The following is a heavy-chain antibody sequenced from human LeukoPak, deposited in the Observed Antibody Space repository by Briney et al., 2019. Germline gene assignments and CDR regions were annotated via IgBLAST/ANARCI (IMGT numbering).Heavy chain of an antibody. J-gene: IGHJ5*02. D-gene: IGHD1-26*01. CDR1: GYTFTSYY. V-gene: IGHV1-46*01. CDR2: INPAGGST. Sequence: AAVKVSCKASGYTFTSYYMHWGRQAPGQGLEWMGLINPAGGSTGYAQKFQGRVTITRDMSTSTDYMELSSLRSEDTASYYCARDNSVGDNAWWFDPWGQGTLVTVSS. CDR3: ARDNSVGDNAWWFDP.